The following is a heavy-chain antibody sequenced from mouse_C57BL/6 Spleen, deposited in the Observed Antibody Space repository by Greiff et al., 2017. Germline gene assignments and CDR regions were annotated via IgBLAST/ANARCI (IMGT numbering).Heavy chain of an antibody. CDR2: INPSSGYT. Sequence: QVQLQQSGAELAKPGASVKLSCKASGYTFTSYWMHWVKQRPGQGLEWIGYINPSSGYTKYNQKFKDKATLTADKSSSTAYMQLSSLTSEDSAVXYCAREGGPTGEAMDYWGQGTSVTVSS. CDR1: GYTFTSYW. V-gene: IGHV1-7*01. J-gene: IGHJ4*01. CDR3: AREGGPTGEAMDY. D-gene: IGHD4-1*02.